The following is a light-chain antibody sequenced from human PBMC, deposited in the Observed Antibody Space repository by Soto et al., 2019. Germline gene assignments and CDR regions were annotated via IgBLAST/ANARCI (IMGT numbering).Light chain of an antibody. CDR3: QQYGNSPLT. J-gene: IGKJ4*01. V-gene: IGKV3-20*01. Sequence: LSCRASQSVRSDYFAWYQQKPGQAPRVIIFGVSTRATAIPDRFSGSGSGTDFTLTISRLEPEDFALNYCQQYGNSPLTFGGGTKVDIK. CDR1: QSVRSDY. CDR2: GVS.